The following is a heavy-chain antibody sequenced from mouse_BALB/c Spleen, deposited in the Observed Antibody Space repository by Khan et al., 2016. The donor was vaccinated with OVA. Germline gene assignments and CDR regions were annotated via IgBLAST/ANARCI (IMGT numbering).Heavy chain of an antibody. CDR1: GYSITSDYA. V-gene: IGHV3-2*02. CDR3: ARGRGNMDY. J-gene: IGHJ4*01. Sequence: EVQLQESGPGLVKPSQSLSLTCTVTGYSITSDYAWNWIRQFPGNKLEWMGYISYSGSTSYNPSLQSRISITRDTSKNPFFLQLNSVTTEDTATYYCARGRGNMDYWGQGTSVTVSS. CDR2: ISYSGST. D-gene: IGHD2-1*01.